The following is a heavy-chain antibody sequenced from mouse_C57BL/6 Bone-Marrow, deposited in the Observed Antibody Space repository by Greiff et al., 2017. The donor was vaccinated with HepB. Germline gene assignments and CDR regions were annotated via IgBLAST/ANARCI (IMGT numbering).Heavy chain of an antibody. CDR3: ARNTDYGWFAY. J-gene: IGHJ3*01. CDR1: GYTFTSYW. D-gene: IGHD2-4*01. CDR2: IDPSDSYT. V-gene: IGHV1-59*01. Sequence: VQLQQPGAELVRPGTSVKLSCKASGYTFTSYWMHWVKQRPGQGLEWIGVIDPSDSYTNYNQKFKGKATLTVDTSSSTAYMQLSSLTSEYSAVYYCARNTDYGWFAYWGQGTLVTVSA.